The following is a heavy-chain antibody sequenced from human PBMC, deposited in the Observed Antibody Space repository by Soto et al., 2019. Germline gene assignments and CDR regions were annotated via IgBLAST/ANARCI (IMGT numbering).Heavy chain of an antibody. CDR3: ARAYLGRLPRRADYYYALDV. CDR2: IGSAHDP. CDR1: GFTFSTYD. J-gene: IGHJ6*02. V-gene: IGHV3-13*05. Sequence: GSLRLSCAAPGFTFSTYDMHWVRQVPGKGLEWVSAIGSAHDPYYLGSVKGRFSISRENAKNSLYLQMNSLTTGDTAVYYCARAYLGRLPRRADYYYALDVWGQGTTVTVSS. D-gene: IGHD1-26*01.